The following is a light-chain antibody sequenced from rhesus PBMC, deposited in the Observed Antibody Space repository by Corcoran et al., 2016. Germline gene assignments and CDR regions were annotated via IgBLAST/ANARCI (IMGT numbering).Light chain of an antibody. V-gene: IGKV3-35*01. CDR3: QQESTWPLT. CDR1: QSVNSN. J-gene: IGKJ4*01. CDR2: DAS. Sequence: EIVMTQSPATLSLSPGERAALSCRASQSVNSNLAWSLQRPGQPPRLLIFDASNRATGTPDRCSGSGDGTDFTLTISSLEPEDVGVYYCQQESTWPLTFGGGTRVDIK.